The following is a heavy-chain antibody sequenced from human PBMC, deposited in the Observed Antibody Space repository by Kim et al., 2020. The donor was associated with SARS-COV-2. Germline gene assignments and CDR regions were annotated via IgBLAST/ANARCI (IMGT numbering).Heavy chain of an antibody. D-gene: IGHD1-1*01. J-gene: IGHJ4*02. Sequence: CLDSVKSGFTISRDNTKNAVYPQMNTLRGEDTAVYYCTRIIPWTFDYWGQGTVVTVAS. V-gene: IGHV3-7*03. CDR3: TRIIPWTFDY.